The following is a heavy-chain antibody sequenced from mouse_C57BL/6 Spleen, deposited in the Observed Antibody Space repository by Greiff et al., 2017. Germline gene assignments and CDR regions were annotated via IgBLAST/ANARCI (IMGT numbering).Heavy chain of an antibody. CDR3: ARGNDYYKGY. CDR1: GYTFTDYY. V-gene: IGHV1-19*01. J-gene: IGHJ2*01. Sequence: SGPVLVKPGASVKMSCKASGYTFTDYYMNWVKQSHGKSLEWIGVINPYNGGTSYNQKFQGKATLTVDKSSSTAYMELNSLTSEDSAVYYCARGNDYYKGYWCQGTTLTVSS. D-gene: IGHD2-3*01. CDR2: INPYNGGT.